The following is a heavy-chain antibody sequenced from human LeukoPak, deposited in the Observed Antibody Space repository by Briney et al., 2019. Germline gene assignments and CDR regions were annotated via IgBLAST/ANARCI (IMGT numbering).Heavy chain of an antibody. J-gene: IGHJ4*02. D-gene: IGHD1-26*01. V-gene: IGHV4-31*03. CDR3: ARGGRHIGFDY. CDR1: GGSISSGGYY. Sequence: SETLSLTCTVSGGSISSGGYYWSWIRQHPGKGLEWIGYIYYSGSTYYNPSLKSRVTISVDTSKNQFSLKLSSVTAADTAVYYCARGGRHIGFDYWGQGTLVTVSS. CDR2: IYYSGST.